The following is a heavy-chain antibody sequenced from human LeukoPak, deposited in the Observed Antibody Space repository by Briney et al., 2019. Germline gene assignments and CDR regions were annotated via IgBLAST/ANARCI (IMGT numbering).Heavy chain of an antibody. V-gene: IGHV4-61*01. D-gene: IGHD3-3*01. J-gene: IGHJ4*02. CDR3: ARDPYDFWSDSPRKNFDY. CDR1: GDSTRHPIRSAIRIFY. CDR2: MYYSGST. Sequence: SGPTLVNPSETLSLTCTVSGDSTRHPIRSAIRIFYWSWIRQSPGKGLEWIGSMYYSGSTFYNPSLKSRVSISLDTSKNQFSLKMTSVAAADTAVYYCARDPYDFWSDSPRKNFDYWGQGTLVTVSS.